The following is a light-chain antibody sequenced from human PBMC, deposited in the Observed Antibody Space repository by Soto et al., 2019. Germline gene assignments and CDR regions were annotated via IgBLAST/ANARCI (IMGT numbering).Light chain of an antibody. Sequence: QSALTQPASVSGSPGQSITISCTGTSSDVGGYNYVSWYQQHPDKAPKLIIYEVSHRPSGVSNRFSASKSGSTASLTISGLQAEDEADYYCSSYTSSSPCVFGTGTKVTVL. V-gene: IGLV2-14*01. CDR3: SSYTSSSPCV. CDR1: SSDVGGYNY. J-gene: IGLJ1*01. CDR2: EVS.